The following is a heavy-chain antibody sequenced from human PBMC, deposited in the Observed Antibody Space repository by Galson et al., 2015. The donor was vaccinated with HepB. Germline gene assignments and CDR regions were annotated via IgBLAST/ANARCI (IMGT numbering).Heavy chain of an antibody. V-gene: IGHV7-4-1*02. Sequence: SVKVSCKASGYTFTSYAMNWVRQAPGQGLEWMGWINTNTGNPTYAQGFTGRFVFSLDTSVSTAYLQISSLKAEDTAVYYCARRSAGSGSYYAPDYWGQGTLVTVSS. CDR2: INTNTGNP. D-gene: IGHD3-10*01. J-gene: IGHJ4*02. CDR3: ARRSAGSGSYYAPDY. CDR1: GYTFTSYA.